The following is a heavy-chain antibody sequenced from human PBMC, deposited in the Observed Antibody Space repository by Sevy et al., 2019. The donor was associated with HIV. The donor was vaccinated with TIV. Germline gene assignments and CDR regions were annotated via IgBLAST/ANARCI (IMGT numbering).Heavy chain of an antibody. J-gene: IGHJ2*01. V-gene: IGHV3-74*01. CDR3: ARDSYNGGNVFWYFDL. Sequence: GGSLRLSCAASGFTFSSYWMHWVRQAPGKGLVWVSRINSDGSSTSYADSVKGRFTISRDNAKNTLYLQMNSLRAEDTAVYYYARDSYNGGNVFWYFDLWGRGTLVTVSS. CDR1: GFTFSSYW. CDR2: INSDGSST. D-gene: IGHD2-15*01.